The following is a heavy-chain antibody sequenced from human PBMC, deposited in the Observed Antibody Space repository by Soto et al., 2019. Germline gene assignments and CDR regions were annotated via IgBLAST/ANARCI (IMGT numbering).Heavy chain of an antibody. V-gene: IGHV1-69*02. Sequence: QVQLVQSGAEVKRPGSSVKVSCKASGDTFTFYSINWVRQAPGLGLEWMGRINPILSMSNYAQRFQGRVTMTADKSTSTAYRELSSRRWEDTAIYYCASIYVSGYRAFDYGGRGALVTVSS. CDR1: GDTFTFYS. J-gene: IGHJ4*02. CDR2: INPILSMS. D-gene: IGHD3-10*01. CDR3: ASIYVSGYRAFDY.